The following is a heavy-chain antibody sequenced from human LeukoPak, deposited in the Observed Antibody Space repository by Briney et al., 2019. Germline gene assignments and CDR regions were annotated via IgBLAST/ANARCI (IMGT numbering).Heavy chain of an antibody. V-gene: IGHV3-7*05. CDR2: IKPDGSDK. CDR1: GFTFSSYW. J-gene: IGHJ5*02. CDR3: ARSPRSPYSYGSFWFDP. D-gene: IGHD5-18*01. Sequence: GGSLRLSCAASGFTFSSYWMSWVRQTPGKGLEGVGNIKPDGSDKFYVDSVKGRFTISRDNSKNTLYLQMNSLRAEDTAVYYCARSPRSPYSYGSFWFDPWGQGTLVAVSS.